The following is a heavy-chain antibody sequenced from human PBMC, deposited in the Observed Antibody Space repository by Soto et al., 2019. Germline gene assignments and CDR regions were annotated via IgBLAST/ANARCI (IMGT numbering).Heavy chain of an antibody. Sequence: QLQLQESGPGLVKPSETLSLTCTGSGGSIGSRSYYWGWIRQAPGKGLEWIGSIFYTGCTYYNPALKSRVSISIDTSKNQFYLELSSVTAAQTDVYYCASHLSYYDYMGVWGQGTTVTDSS. CDR3: ASHLSYYDYMGV. V-gene: IGHV4-39*01. J-gene: IGHJ6*03. CDR1: GGSIGSRSYY. CDR2: IFYTGCT.